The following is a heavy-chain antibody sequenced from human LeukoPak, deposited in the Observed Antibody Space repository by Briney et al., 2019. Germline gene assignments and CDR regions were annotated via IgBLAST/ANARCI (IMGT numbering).Heavy chain of an antibody. CDR1: GFTFSSYA. V-gene: IGHV3-23*01. CDR3: ARAIAAGSNRHFDY. CDR2: ISGSGGST. D-gene: IGHD6-13*01. J-gene: IGHJ4*02. Sequence: GGSLRLSCAASGFTFSSYAMGWVRQAPGKGLEWVSAISGSGGSTYYADSVKGRFSISGDDSKNTLFLQMNSLRAEDTAMYYCARAIAAGSNRHFDYWGQGTLVTVSS.